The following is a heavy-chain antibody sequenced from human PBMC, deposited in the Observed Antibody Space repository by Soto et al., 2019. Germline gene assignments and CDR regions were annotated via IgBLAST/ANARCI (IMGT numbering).Heavy chain of an antibody. D-gene: IGHD2-2*01. CDR1: GFTFSDYY. Sequence: QVQLVESGGGLVKPGGSLRLSCAASGFTFSDYYMSWIRQAPGKGLEWVSYISSSGRTIYYADSVKGRFTISRDNAKNSLYLQMNSLRAEDTAVYYCARDDIVVVPAASYYYYMDVWGKGTTVTVSS. CDR3: ARDDIVVVPAASYYYYMDV. J-gene: IGHJ6*03. V-gene: IGHV3-11*01. CDR2: ISSSGRTI.